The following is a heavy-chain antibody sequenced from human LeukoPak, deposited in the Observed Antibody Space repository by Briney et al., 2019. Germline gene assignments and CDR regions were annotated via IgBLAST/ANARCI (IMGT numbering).Heavy chain of an antibody. V-gene: IGHV3-74*01. D-gene: IGHD1-26*01. Sequence: GGSLRLSCAAPGFTFSTYWMHWVRQAPGKGLAWVSRINSDGSSTGYADSVKGRFTISRDNAKSTLYLQMNSLRAEDTAGHYCAREIVGGTDYGGQGTLVTVSS. CDR3: AREIVGGTDY. J-gene: IGHJ4*02. CDR1: GFTFSTYW. CDR2: INSDGSST.